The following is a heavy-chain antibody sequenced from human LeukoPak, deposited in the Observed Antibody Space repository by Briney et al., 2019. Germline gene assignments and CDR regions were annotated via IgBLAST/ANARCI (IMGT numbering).Heavy chain of an antibody. V-gene: IGHV3-48*03. D-gene: IGHD3-22*01. Sequence: PGGSLRLSCAASGFTFSSYEMNWIRQAPGKGLAWISYISNSGSTKYYADSVKGRFTISRDNAKNLLYLQMNSLRAEDTAVYYRARWFTLYDSSGYLDYWGQGTLVTVSS. CDR3: ARWFTLYDSSGYLDY. J-gene: IGHJ4*02. CDR1: GFTFSSYE. CDR2: ISNSGSTK.